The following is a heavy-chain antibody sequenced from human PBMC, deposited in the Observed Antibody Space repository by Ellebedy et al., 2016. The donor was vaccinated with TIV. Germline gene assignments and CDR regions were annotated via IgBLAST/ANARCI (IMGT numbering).Heavy chain of an antibody. Sequence: GESLKISXAASGFTFSSYWMQWVRQAPGKGLEWVANIKQDGSAKYYVDSVKGRFTISRGNAKNSVYLQMNNLRAEDTAVYYCARRYMDVWGRGTTVTVSS. CDR3: ARRYMDV. J-gene: IGHJ6*03. CDR1: GFTFSSYW. V-gene: IGHV3-7*01. CDR2: IKQDGSAK.